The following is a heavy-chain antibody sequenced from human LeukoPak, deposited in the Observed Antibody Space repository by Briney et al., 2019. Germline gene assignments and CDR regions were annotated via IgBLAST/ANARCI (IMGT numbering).Heavy chain of an antibody. J-gene: IGHJ6*02. V-gene: IGHV1-2*02. CDR2: INPNTAGT. CDR3: ARVWSSSSSWFYGMDV. Sequence: ASVKVSCKASGYTFTGYYIHWVRQAPGQGPEWMGWINPNTAGTNSAQKFQGRVTMTRDTSISTAYMELSRLRSDDTAVYYCARVWSSSSSWFYGMDVWGQGTTVTVSS. CDR1: GYTFTGYY. D-gene: IGHD6-13*01.